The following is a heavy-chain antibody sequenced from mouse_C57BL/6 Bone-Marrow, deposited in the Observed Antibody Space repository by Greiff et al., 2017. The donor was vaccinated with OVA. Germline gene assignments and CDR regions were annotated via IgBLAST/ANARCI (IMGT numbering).Heavy chain of an antibody. CDR2: IYPGSGST. CDR1: GYTFTSYW. Sequence: QVQLKQPGAELVKPGASVKMSCKASGYTFTSYWITWVKQRPGQGLEWIGDIYPGSGSTNYTETFKSKATLTVDTSSSTAYMQLSSLTSEDSAVYYCAREEYYDYDVAYWGQGTLVTVSA. D-gene: IGHD2-4*01. CDR3: AREEYYDYDVAY. J-gene: IGHJ3*01. V-gene: IGHV1-55*01.